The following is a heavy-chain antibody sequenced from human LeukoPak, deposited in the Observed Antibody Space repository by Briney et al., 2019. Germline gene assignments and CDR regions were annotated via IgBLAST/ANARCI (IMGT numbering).Heavy chain of an antibody. Sequence: GGSLRLSCAASGFTFSDYYMSWIRQAPGKGLEWVSYISSSSDYTDYADSVKGRFTISRDNAKNSLYLQMNSLRAEDTAVYYCARDHLIVARDYWGQGTLVTVSS. CDR1: GFTFSDYY. J-gene: IGHJ4*02. CDR2: ISSSSDYT. V-gene: IGHV3-11*05. D-gene: IGHD6-6*01. CDR3: ARDHLIVARDY.